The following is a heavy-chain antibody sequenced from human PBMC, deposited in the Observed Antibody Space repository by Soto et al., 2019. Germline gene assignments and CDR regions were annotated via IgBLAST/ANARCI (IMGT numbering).Heavy chain of an antibody. Sequence: QLQLQESGPGLVKPSETLSLTCTVSGGSISSSSYCWGWIRQPPGKGLEWIGSIYYSGSTYYNPSLKSRVTISVDTSKNQFSLKLSSVTAAVTAVYYCARHIMEEGLWYYYYYGMDVWGQGTTVTVSS. CDR3: ARHIMEEGLWYYYYYGMDV. V-gene: IGHV4-39*01. CDR1: GGSISSSSYC. D-gene: IGHD2-21*01. J-gene: IGHJ6*02. CDR2: IYYSGST.